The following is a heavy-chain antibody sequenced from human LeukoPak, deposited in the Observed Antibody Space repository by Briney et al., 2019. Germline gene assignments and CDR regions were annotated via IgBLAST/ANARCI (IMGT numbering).Heavy chain of an antibody. CDR2: IYYSGST. Sequence: PSETLSLTCTVSGGSISSYYWSWIRQPPGKGLEWIGYIYYSGSTNYNPSPKSRVTISVDTSKNQFSLKLSSVTAADTAVYYCARVPSSSWYPFDYWGQGTLVTVSS. CDR1: GGSISSYY. J-gene: IGHJ4*02. V-gene: IGHV4-59*01. CDR3: ARVPSSSWYPFDY. D-gene: IGHD6-13*01.